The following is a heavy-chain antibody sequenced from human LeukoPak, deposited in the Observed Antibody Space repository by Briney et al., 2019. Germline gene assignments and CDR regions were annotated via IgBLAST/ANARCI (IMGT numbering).Heavy chain of an antibody. CDR3: ARSRGNVRGVIITNWFDP. D-gene: IGHD3-10*01. V-gene: IGHV3-7*01. CDR2: IKQDGSEK. CDR1: GITVSSNY. J-gene: IGHJ5*02. Sequence: GGSLRLSCAVSGITVSSNYMSWVRQVPGKGLEWVANIKQDGSEKYYVDSAKGRFTISRDNAKNSMYLQMNSLRAEDTAVYYCARSRGNVRGVIITNWFDPWGQGTLVTVSS.